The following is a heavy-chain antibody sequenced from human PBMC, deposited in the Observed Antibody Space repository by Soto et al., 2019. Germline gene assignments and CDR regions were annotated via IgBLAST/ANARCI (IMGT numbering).Heavy chain of an antibody. CDR3: ALSPLDGSGSPTGWFDP. V-gene: IGHV1-24*01. J-gene: IGHJ5*02. D-gene: IGHD3-10*01. CDR1: GYTLTELS. CDR2: FDPEDGET. Sequence: ASVKVSCKVSGYTLTELSMHWVRQAPGKGLEWMGGFDPEDGETIYAQKFQGRVTMTEDTSTDTAYMELSSLRSEDTAVYYCALSPLDGSGSPTGWFDPWGQGTLVTVSS.